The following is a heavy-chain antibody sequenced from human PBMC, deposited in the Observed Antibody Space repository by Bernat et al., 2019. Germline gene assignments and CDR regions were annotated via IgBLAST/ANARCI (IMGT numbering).Heavy chain of an antibody. J-gene: IGHJ5*02. CDR2: TYYSGST. CDR1: GGSISSHY. CDR3: AREPST. D-gene: IGHD1-14*01. Sequence: QVQLQESGPGLVKPSETLSLTCTVSGGSISSHYWSWIRQPPGKGLEWIGYTYYSGSTNYNPSFKSRVTISLGTSKNQFSLKLSSVTAADTAVYYCAREPSTWGQGTLVTVSS. V-gene: IGHV4-59*08.